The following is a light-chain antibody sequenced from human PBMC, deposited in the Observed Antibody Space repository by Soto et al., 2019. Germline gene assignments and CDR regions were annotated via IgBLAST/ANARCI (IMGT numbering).Light chain of an antibody. V-gene: IGLV2-14*01. CDR3: ASFRSGTILV. J-gene: IGLJ1*01. CDR1: RSDIGDSNF. CDR2: EVN. Sequence: QSVLTQPASVSGSPGQSVTISCTGPRSDIGDSNFISWYQHSPGKAPRLLIYEVNNRPSGVSRRFSGSKAGNTASRTISGLLDDDEADYFCASFRSGTILVFGSGTKVTVL.